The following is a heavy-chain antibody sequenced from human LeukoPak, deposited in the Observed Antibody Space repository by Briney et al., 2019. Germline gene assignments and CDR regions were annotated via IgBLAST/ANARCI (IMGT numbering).Heavy chain of an antibody. J-gene: IGHJ4*02. CDR1: GFTFSNYS. Sequence: GGSLRLSCAASGFTFSNYSMSWVRQATGKGLESVSLNSASSRYKYYADSMKGRFTISRDNAKNSLYLQMDSLRVEDTAVYYCARYARGWSRDCWGQGTLVTVSS. D-gene: IGHD6-19*01. V-gene: IGHV3-21*06. CDR3: ARYARGWSRDC. CDR2: NSASSRYK.